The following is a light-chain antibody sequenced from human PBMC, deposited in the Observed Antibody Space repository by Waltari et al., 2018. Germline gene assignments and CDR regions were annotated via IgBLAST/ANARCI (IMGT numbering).Light chain of an antibody. J-gene: IGKJ4*01. CDR3: EQYITWPLS. Sequence: DIQMTQSPSTLSASVADGVTTTCRASQSIGTCLAWYQQKPVEAPKRLIDWTSRLQGGVPSRFSGSGSGTEFTLTVSSLQPDDFAIYYCEQYITWPLSFGGGTKVELK. CDR2: WTS. CDR1: QSIGTC. V-gene: IGKV1-5*03.